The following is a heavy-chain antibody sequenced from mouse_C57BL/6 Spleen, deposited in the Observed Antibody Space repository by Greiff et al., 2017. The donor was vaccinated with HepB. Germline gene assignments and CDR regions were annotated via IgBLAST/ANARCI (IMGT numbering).Heavy chain of an antibody. J-gene: IGHJ1*03. CDR2: ISSGGDYS. CDR1: GFTFSSYA. CDR3: TRDLVVWYFDV. V-gene: IGHV5-9-1*02. Sequence: EVMLVESGEGLVKPGGSLKLSYAASGFTFSSYAMSWVRQTPEKRLEWVAYISSGGDYSYYADTVKGRSTISRDNARNTLNLQMSSLKSEDTAMYYCTRDLVVWYFDVWGTGTTVTVSS.